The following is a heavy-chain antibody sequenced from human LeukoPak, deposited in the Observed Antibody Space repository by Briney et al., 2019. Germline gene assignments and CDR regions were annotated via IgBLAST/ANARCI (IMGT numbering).Heavy chain of an antibody. Sequence: PSETLSLTCTVSGGSVSNYYWSWIRQPPGKGLEWIGSIYYSGSTYYNPSLKSRVTISVDTSKNQFSLKLSSVTAADTAVYYCARSGGEAPPSRTHYDYWGQGTLVTVSS. D-gene: IGHD1-14*01. CDR1: GGSVSNYY. CDR2: IYYSGST. J-gene: IGHJ4*02. V-gene: IGHV4-39*07. CDR3: ARSGGEAPPSRTHYDY.